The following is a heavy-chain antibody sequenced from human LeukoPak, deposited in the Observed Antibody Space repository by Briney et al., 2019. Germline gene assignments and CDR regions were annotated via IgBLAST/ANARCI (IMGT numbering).Heavy chain of an antibody. CDR1: GFTFSSYS. D-gene: IGHD3-10*01. Sequence: PGGSLRLSCAASGFTFSSYSMNWVRQAPGKGLEWVSHITSSSSAIYYADSVKGRFTISRDNAKNSLYLQMNSLRDEDTAVYYCARHSYGSGSYWGQGTLVTVSS. V-gene: IGHV3-48*02. CDR3: ARHSYGSGSY. CDR2: ITSSSSAI. J-gene: IGHJ4*02.